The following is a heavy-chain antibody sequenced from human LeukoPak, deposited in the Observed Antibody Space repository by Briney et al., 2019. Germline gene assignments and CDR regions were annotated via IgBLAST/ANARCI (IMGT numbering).Heavy chain of an antibody. V-gene: IGHV1-8*01. D-gene: IGHD2-2*01. CDR1: GYTFTSYD. J-gene: IGHJ6*03. CDR2: MNPNSGNT. CDR3: ARVGRPPYQLPPEEYYYYYYMDV. Sequence: ASVKVSCKASGYTFTSYDINWVRQATGQGLEWMGWMNPNSGNTGYAQKFQGRVTMTRNTSISTAYMELSSLRSEDMAVYYCARVGRPPYQLPPEEYYYYYYMDVWGKGTTVTVSS.